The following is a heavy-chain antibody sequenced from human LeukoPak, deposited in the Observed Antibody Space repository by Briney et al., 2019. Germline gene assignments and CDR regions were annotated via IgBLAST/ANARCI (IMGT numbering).Heavy chain of an antibody. Sequence: GGSLRLSCAASGFTFSSYGMHWVRQAPGKGLEWVAVIWYDGSNKYYADSVKGRFTISRDNSKNTLYLQINSLRAEDTAIYYCAKASWAGVTTTYFDYWGLGTLVTVSS. CDR2: IWYDGSNK. D-gene: IGHD1-26*01. CDR3: AKASWAGVTTTYFDY. CDR1: GFTFSSYG. V-gene: IGHV3-33*06. J-gene: IGHJ4*02.